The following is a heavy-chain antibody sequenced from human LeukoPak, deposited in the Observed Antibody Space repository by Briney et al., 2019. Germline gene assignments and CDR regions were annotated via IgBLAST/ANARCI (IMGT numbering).Heavy chain of an antibody. D-gene: IGHD4-17*01. CDR1: GFTFSNYG. J-gene: IGHJ4*02. CDR2: IWYDGSNK. CDR3: ARDYGDAFDS. V-gene: IGHV3-33*01. Sequence: PGGSLRLSCEASGFTFSNYGMHWVRQAPGKGLEWVAVIWYDGSNKYYADFVKGRFTISRDNSKNTLYLQMNSLRAEDTAVYYCARDYGDAFDSWGQGTLVTVSS.